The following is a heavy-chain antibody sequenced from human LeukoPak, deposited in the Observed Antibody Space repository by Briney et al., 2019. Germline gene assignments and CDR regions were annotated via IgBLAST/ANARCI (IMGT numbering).Heavy chain of an antibody. CDR3: ARGKYSSGWYYFDY. J-gene: IGHJ4*02. CDR1: GYTFTSYD. V-gene: IGHV1-8*03. CDR2: MNPNSGNT. D-gene: IGHD6-19*01. Sequence: ASVKVSCKASGYTFTSYDINWVRQATGQGLEWMGWMNPNSGNTGYAQKFQGRVTITRNTPISTAYMELSSLRSEDTAVYYCARGKYSSGWYYFDYWGQGTLVTVSS.